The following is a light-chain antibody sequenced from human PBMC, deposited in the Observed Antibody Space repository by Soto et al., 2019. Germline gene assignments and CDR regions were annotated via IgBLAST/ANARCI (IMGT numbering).Light chain of an antibody. V-gene: IGLV2-14*03. Sequence: QSVLTQPASVSGCPEQSITISCTGTSSDVGGHNYVSWYQQHPGKVPKLLIYDVGNRPSGVSDRFSGSKSGNTASLTISGLQAEDEADYYCSSYTATNTLVFGTGTRSPS. CDR3: SSYTATNTLV. CDR2: DVG. CDR1: SSDVGGHNY. J-gene: IGLJ1*01.